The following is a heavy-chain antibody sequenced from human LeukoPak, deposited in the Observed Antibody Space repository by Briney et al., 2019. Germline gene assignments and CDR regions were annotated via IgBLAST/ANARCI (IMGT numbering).Heavy chain of an antibody. J-gene: IGHJ5*02. CDR3: ARNFAKISSSWYNWFDP. CDR1: GYTFTGYY. CDR2: INPNSGGT. V-gene: IGHV1-2*02. D-gene: IGHD6-13*01. Sequence: GASVKVSCKASGYTFTGYYMHWVRQAPGQGLEWMGWINPNSGGTNYAQKFQGRVTMTRDTSISTAYMELSRLRSDDTAVYYCARNFAKISSSWYNWFDPWGQGTLVTVSS.